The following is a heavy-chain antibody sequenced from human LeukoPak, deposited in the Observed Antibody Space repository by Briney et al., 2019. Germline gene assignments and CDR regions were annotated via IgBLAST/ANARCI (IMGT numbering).Heavy chain of an antibody. J-gene: IGHJ4*02. Sequence: GGSLRLSCAASGFXLSSYSINWVRQAPGKGLEWVSFISSSSSYIYYADSVKGRFTISRDNAKNSLYLQMNSLRAEDTAVFYCARLDYGSGSYYDDYWGQGTLVTVSS. V-gene: IGHV3-21*01. CDR2: ISSSSSYI. CDR3: ARLDYGSGSYYDDY. CDR1: GFXLSSYS. D-gene: IGHD3-10*01.